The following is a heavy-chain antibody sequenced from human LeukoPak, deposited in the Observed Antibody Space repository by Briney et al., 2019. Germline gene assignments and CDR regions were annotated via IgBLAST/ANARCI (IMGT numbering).Heavy chain of an antibody. CDR3: AKSRDRITALDY. D-gene: IGHD2-21*02. CDR1: GFTFNNFA. CDR2: ISGSGGST. V-gene: IGHV3-23*01. Sequence: GGSLRLSCVASGFTFNNFAMSWVRQAPGKGLEWVSAISGSGGSTYYADSVKGRFTISRDNSKNTLYLQMNSLRAEDTAVYYCAKSRDRITALDYWGQGTLVTVSS. J-gene: IGHJ4*02.